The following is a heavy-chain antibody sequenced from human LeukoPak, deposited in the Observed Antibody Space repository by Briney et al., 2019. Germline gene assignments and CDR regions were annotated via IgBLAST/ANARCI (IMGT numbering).Heavy chain of an antibody. D-gene: IGHD2-2*01. Sequence: GESLKISCQASGYSFTTYWIGWVRQMPGKGLEWVGIIYPGDSDTRYSPSFQGQVTISADKSIGTAYLQWSSLKASDTAMYYCATLPAAHQPYYFDYWGQGTLATVSS. CDR1: GYSFTTYW. CDR2: IYPGDSDT. V-gene: IGHV5-51*01. CDR3: ATLPAAHQPYYFDY. J-gene: IGHJ4*02.